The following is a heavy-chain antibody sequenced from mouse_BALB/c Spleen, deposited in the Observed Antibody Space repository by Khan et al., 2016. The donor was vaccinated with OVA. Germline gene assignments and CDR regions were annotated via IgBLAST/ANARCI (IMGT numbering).Heavy chain of an antibody. CDR3: ARGTVVHVYWYIDG. V-gene: IGHV7-3*02. CDR2: IRNKAKGYTT. J-gene: IGHJ1*01. Sequence: EVELVESGGGLVQPGGSLRLSCATSGFTFTDYYMSWVRQPPGKSLEWMGFIRNKAKGYTTEYSAPVKGRFTISRANSPNIVYLQMNTLRGEDSATYYWARGTVVHVYWYIDGWGAGTTVTVSS. D-gene: IGHD1-1*01. CDR1: GFTFTDYY.